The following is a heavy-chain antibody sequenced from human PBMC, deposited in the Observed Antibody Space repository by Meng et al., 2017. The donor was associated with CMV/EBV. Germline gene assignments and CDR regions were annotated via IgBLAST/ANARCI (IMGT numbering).Heavy chain of an antibody. CDR3: ARDGYGALGFDF. V-gene: IGHV4-59*12. Sequence: GSLRLSCTVSGGSISSYYWSWIRQPPGKGLEWIGYIYYSGSTNYNPSLKSRVTMSVDTSKNQFSLKLSSVTAADTAVYYCARDGYGALGFDFWGQGTLVTVSS. J-gene: IGHJ4*02. D-gene: IGHD6-13*01. CDR2: IYYSGST. CDR1: GGSISSYY.